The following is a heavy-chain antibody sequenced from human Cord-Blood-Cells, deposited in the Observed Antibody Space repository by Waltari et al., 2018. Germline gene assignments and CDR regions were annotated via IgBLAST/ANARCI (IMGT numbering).Heavy chain of an antibody. V-gene: IGHV1-69*09. D-gene: IGHD3-10*01. CDR2: ITPILGIA. J-gene: IGHJ3*02. CDR1: GGTFSSYA. Sequence: QVQLVQSGAEVKKPGSSVKVSCKASGGTFSSYAISWVRQAPGQGLEWMGRITPILGIANYAQKFQGRVTITADKSTSTAYMELSSLRSEDTAVYYCARASRYGSGSYYAFDIWGQGTMVTVSS. CDR3: ARASRYGSGSYYAFDI.